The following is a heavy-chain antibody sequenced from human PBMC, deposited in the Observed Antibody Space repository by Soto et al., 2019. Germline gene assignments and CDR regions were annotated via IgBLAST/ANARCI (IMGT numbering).Heavy chain of an antibody. D-gene: IGHD3-22*01. V-gene: IGHV4-30-2*01. CDR2: IYHSGST. Sequence: SETLSLTCAVPGGSISSGGYSWSWIRQPPGKGLEWIGYIYHSGSTYYNPSLKSRVTISVDRSKNQFSLKLSSVTAADTAVYYCAREKYYDSRGSNWFDPWGQGTLVTVSS. CDR3: AREKYYDSRGSNWFDP. J-gene: IGHJ5*02. CDR1: GGSISSGGYS.